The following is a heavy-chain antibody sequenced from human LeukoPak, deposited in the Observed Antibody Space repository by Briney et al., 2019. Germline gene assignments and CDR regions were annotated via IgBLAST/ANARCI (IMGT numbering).Heavy chain of an antibody. Sequence: QPGGSLRLSCAASGFTFKNYAMNWVRQAPGKGLEWLSYISRGGSSIYYVDSVRGRFTISRDNAKNSLYLQMNSLRAEDTAVYYCARDKTPYCGGDCYAFDIWGQGTMVTVSS. J-gene: IGHJ3*02. CDR2: ISRGGSSI. CDR1: GFTFKNYA. CDR3: ARDKTPYCGGDCYAFDI. D-gene: IGHD2-21*02. V-gene: IGHV3-48*03.